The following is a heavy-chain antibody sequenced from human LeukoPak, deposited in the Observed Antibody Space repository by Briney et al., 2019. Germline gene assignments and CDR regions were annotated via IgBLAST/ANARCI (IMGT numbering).Heavy chain of an antibody. V-gene: IGHV4-39*02. D-gene: IGHD4-11*01. CDR2: IYYSGST. Sequence: PSETLSLTCTVSGGSISSSSYYWGWIRQPPGKGLEWIGSIYYSGSTYYNPSLKSRVTISVDTSKNQLSLKLASVTAADTAVYYCARDEVTSATYYLDSWGQGTLVAVSS. J-gene: IGHJ4*02. CDR1: GGSISSSSYY. CDR3: ARDEVTSATYYLDS.